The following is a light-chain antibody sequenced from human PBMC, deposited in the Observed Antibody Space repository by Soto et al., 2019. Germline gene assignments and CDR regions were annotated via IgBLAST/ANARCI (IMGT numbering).Light chain of an antibody. CDR2: EVN. CDR1: SSDVGGYSY. CDR3: SSYTSSSTSVL. J-gene: IGLJ2*01. Sequence: QSALTQPASVSGSPGQSITVSCTGTSSDVGGYSYVSWYQQYPGKAPKLIIFEVNRRPSGVSIRFSGSKSGNTASLTISGLQAEDAADYYCSSYTSSSTSVLFGGGTKVTVL. V-gene: IGLV2-14*01.